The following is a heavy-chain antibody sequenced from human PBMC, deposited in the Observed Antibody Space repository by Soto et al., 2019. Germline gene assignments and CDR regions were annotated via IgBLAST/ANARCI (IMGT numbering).Heavy chain of an antibody. J-gene: IGHJ6*02. CDR2: IQQDGTEK. Sequence: PGGSLRLSCAASGFTFRSYWMTWVRQPPGKGLEWVANIQQDGTEKNYVDSVKGRFTISRDNAKNSLYLQMNSLRAEDTAVYYCARVGTTGMTSRYYAMDVWGQGTTVTSP. CDR3: ARVGTTGMTSRYYAMDV. V-gene: IGHV3-7*01. CDR1: GFTFRSYW. D-gene: IGHD1-1*01.